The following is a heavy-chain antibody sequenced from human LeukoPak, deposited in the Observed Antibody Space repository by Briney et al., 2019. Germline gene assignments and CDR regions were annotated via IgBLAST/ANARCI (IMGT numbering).Heavy chain of an antibody. CDR3: AREDFNYVWGNHRERDY. CDR1: GYTLTELS. CDR2: FDPEDGET. J-gene: IGHJ4*02. Sequence: GASVKVFCKVSGYTLTELSMHWVRQAPGKGLEWMGGFDPEDGETIYAQKFQGRVTMTTDTSADTAYMELTSLTSDDTAVYYCAREDFNYVWGNHRERDYWGQGTLVTVSS. D-gene: IGHD3-16*01. V-gene: IGHV1-24*01.